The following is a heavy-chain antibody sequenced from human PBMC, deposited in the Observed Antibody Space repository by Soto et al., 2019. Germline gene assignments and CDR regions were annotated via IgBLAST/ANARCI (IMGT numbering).Heavy chain of an antibody. J-gene: IGHJ4*02. CDR3: AKHNYYDSSGYYLDMYYFDY. V-gene: IGHV3-23*01. Sequence: PGGSLRLSCAASGFTFSSYAMSWVRQAPGKGLEWVSAISGSGGSTYYADSVKGRFTISRDNSKNTLYLQMNSLRAEDTAVYYFAKHNYYDSSGYYLDMYYFDYWGQGTLVTVSS. CDR1: GFTFSSYA. CDR2: ISGSGGST. D-gene: IGHD3-22*01.